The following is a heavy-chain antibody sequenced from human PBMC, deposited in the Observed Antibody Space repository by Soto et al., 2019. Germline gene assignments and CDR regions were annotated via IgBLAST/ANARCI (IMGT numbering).Heavy chain of an antibody. CDR2: ISYDGSNK. V-gene: IGHV3-30-3*01. CDR3: ARVGGYSYGSFDY. D-gene: IGHD5-18*01. Sequence: PGGSLRLSCAASGFTFSSYAMHWVRQAPGKRLEWVAVISYDGSNKYYADSVKGRFTISRDNSKNTLYLQMNSLRAEDTAVYYCARVGGYSYGSFDYWGQGTLVTVSS. CDR1: GFTFSSYA. J-gene: IGHJ4*02.